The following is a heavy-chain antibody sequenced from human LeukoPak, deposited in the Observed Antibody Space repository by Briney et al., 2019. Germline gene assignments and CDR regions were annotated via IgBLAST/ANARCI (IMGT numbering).Heavy chain of an antibody. D-gene: IGHD5-12*01. J-gene: IGHJ4*02. CDR3: ANLGVGGYSGYDYGDY. V-gene: IGHV3-23*01. Sequence: GGSLRLSCAASGFTFSSYAMSWVRQAPGKGLEWVSAISGSGGSTYYADSVKGRFTISRDNSKNTLYLQMNSLRAEDTAVYYCANLGVGGYSGYDYGDYWGQGTLVTVSS. CDR2: ISGSGGST. CDR1: GFTFSSYA.